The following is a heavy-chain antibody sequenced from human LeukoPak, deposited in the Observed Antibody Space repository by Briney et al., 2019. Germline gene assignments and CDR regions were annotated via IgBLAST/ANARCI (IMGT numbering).Heavy chain of an antibody. CDR3: AGDRSTYYDSSGLGNFQH. CDR2: ISSGGSTI. Sequence: GGSLRLSCAASGFTFRDYYMSWIRQAPGKGLEWVSYISSGGSTIYYADSVKGRFTISRDNAKNSPYLQMNSLRAEDTAVYYCAGDRSTYYDSSGLGNFQHWGQGTLVTVSS. CDR1: GFTFRDYY. J-gene: IGHJ1*01. D-gene: IGHD3-22*01. V-gene: IGHV3-11*04.